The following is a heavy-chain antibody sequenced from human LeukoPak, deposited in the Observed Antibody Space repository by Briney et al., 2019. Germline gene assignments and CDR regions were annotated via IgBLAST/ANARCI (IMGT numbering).Heavy chain of an antibody. J-gene: IGHJ4*02. CDR2: IYYSGST. CDR3: ARQFGSSVREPFDY. CDR1: GGSISSSSYY. Sequence: PSETLSLTCTVSGGSISSSSYYWGWIRQPPGKGPEWIGSIYYSGSTYYSPSLKSRVTISVDTSKNQFSLKLSSVTAADTAVYYCARQFGSSVREPFDYWGQGTLVTVSS. V-gene: IGHV4-39*01. D-gene: IGHD3-10*01.